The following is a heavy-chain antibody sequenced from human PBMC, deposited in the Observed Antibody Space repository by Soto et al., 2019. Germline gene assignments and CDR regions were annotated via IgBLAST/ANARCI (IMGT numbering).Heavy chain of an antibody. CDR2: IKPDSGGT. D-gene: IGHD6-19*01. Sequence: ASVKVSCKAAGYIFTGYYMHWVRQAPGQGPEWMGWIKPDSGGTSYGPKFQGRVTMTRDTSSSTVYMELRRLRSADTALYYCARDVAGDDYFDYWGQGTLVTVSS. CDR3: ARDVAGDDYFDY. V-gene: IGHV1-2*02. CDR1: GYIFTGYY. J-gene: IGHJ4*02.